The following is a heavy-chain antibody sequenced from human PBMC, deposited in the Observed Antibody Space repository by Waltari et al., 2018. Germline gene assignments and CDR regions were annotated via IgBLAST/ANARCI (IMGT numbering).Heavy chain of an antibody. Sequence: QVQLQESGPGLVKPSQTLSPPCTVSGGSIRSGTSYWSWIRQPAGKGLEWIGRIYTSGSTSYNPSLKSRVTISVDTTKNQFSLKLSSVTAADTAMYYCAREPPGYWGQGTLVTVSS. V-gene: IGHV4-61*02. CDR2: IYTSGST. J-gene: IGHJ4*02. CDR1: GGSIRSGTSY. CDR3: AREPPGY.